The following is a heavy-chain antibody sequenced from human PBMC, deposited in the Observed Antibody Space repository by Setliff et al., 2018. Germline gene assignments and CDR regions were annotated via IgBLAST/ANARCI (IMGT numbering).Heavy chain of an antibody. J-gene: IGHJ4*02. CDR2: INHSGST. CDR3: ARGPCRSTSCYAAY. Sequence: TSETLSLTCAVYGGSFSGYYWSWIRQPPGKGLEWIGEINHSGSTNYNPSLKSRVTISVDTSRNQFSLKVNSVTAADTAVYYCARGPCRSTSCYAAYWGQGTLVTVSS. CDR1: GGSFSGYY. V-gene: IGHV4-34*01. D-gene: IGHD2-2*01.